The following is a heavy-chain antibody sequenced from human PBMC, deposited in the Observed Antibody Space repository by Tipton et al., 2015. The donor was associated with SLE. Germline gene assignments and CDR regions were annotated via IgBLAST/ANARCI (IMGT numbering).Heavy chain of an antibody. CDR1: GGSISSSSYY. J-gene: IGHJ4*02. Sequence: TLSLTCTVSGGSISSSSYYWGWIRQPPGKGLEWIGSIYYSGSTYYNPSLKSRVTISVDTSKNQFSLKLSSVTAADTAVYYCASDSSSWLGGYWGQGTLVTVSS. CDR2: IYYSGST. V-gene: IGHV4-39*07. CDR3: ASDSSSWLGGY. D-gene: IGHD6-13*01.